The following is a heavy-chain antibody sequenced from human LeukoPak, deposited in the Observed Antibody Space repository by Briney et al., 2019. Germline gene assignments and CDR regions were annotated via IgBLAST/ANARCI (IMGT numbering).Heavy chain of an antibody. Sequence: GGSLRLSCAASGFTFSGYGMSWVRQAPGKGLEWVSAITGITGTTYYADSVKGQFTISRDNSKNTLYLQMNSLRAEDTAVYYCARDYGGDAGLDSWGQGTLVTVSS. CDR1: GFTFSGYG. CDR3: ARDYGGDAGLDS. V-gene: IGHV3-23*01. J-gene: IGHJ4*02. D-gene: IGHD4-23*01. CDR2: ITGITGTT.